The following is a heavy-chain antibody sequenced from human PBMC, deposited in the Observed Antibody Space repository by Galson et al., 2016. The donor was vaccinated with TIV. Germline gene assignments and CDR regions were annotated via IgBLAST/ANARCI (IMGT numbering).Heavy chain of an antibody. CDR3: ARALDYFKSSAYSYRSDFYYYAMDA. D-gene: IGHD2/OR15-2a*01. J-gene: IGHJ6*02. Sequence: SLRLSCAASGFNFGSFWMSYLRQAPGKGLEWVANINQAGSEKFYVDSLKGRISISRDNAKNTVYLQMNNLRAEDTAVYFCARALDYFKSSAYSYRSDFYYYAMDAWGLGTTVTVSS. CDR1: GFNFGSFW. CDR2: INQAGSEK. V-gene: IGHV3-7*01.